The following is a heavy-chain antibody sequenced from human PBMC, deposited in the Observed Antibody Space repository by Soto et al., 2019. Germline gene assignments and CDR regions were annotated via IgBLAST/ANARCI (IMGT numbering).Heavy chain of an antibody. CDR1: GFTFSPYW. D-gene: IGHD2-8*01. J-gene: IGHJ4*02. CDR2: INNDGSEK. V-gene: IGHV3-7*03. CDR3: ARGSNQDY. Sequence: EVQLVESGGDLVQPGGSLRLSCVASGFTFSPYWMSWVRKAPGRGLQWVATINNDGSEKYYADSVKGRFTISRDNARDSLYRQLTSLRAEDTAIYYCARGSNQDYWGQGTLVAVSS.